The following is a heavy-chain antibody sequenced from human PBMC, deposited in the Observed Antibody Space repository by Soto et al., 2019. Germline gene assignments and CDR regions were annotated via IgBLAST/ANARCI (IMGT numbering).Heavy chain of an antibody. J-gene: IGHJ5*02. D-gene: IGHD2-2*01. Sequence: QVQLVQSGAEVKKPGASVKVSCKASGYTFTSYDINWVRQATGQGLEWMGWMNPNSGNTGYAQKFQGRVTMTRNTSISTAYMERSSLRSEDTAVYYCARVEGDGSSTSCYSGGWFDPWGQGTLVTVS. CDR2: MNPNSGNT. CDR1: GYTFTSYD. V-gene: IGHV1-8*01. CDR3: ARVEGDGSSTSCYSGGWFDP.